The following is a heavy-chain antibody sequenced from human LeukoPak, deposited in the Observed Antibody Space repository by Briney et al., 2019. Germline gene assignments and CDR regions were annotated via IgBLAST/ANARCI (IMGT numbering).Heavy chain of an antibody. CDR3: ARDTRIDYGDYGFLVDY. CDR1: GFTLSSYA. J-gene: IGHJ4*02. D-gene: IGHD4-17*01. V-gene: IGHV3-30*04. Sequence: GGSLRLSCAASGFTLSSYAMHWVRQAPGKGLEWVAVISYDGSNKYYADSVKGRFTISRDNSKNTLYLQMNSLRAEDTAVYYCARDTRIDYGDYGFLVDYWGQGTLVTVSS. CDR2: ISYDGSNK.